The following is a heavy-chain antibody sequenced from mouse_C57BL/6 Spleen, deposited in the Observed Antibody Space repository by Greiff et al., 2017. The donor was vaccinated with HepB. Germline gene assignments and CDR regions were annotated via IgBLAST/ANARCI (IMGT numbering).Heavy chain of an antibody. V-gene: IGHV5-4*03. CDR2: ISDGGSYT. D-gene: IGHD1-1*01. CDR3: ARGITTVVAHFDY. Sequence: EVKLEESGGGLVKPGGSLKLSCAASGFTFSSYAMSWVRQTPEKRLEWVATISDGGSYTYYPDNVKGRFTISRDNAKNNLYLQMSHLKSEDTAMYYCARGITTVVAHFDYWGQGTTLTVSS. J-gene: IGHJ2*01. CDR1: GFTFSSYA.